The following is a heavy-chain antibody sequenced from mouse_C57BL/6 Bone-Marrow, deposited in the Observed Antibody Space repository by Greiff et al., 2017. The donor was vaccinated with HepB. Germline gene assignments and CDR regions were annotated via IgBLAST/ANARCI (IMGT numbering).Heavy chain of an antibody. CDR2: IDPSDSET. D-gene: IGHD3-2*02. V-gene: IGHV1-52*01. Sequence: VQLQQPGAELVRPGSSVKLSCKASGYTFTSYWMHWVKQRPIQGLEWIGNIDPSDSETHYNQKFKDKATLTVDKSSSTAYMQLSSLTSEDSAVYYGARQLRLRGYFDYWGQGTTLTVSS. CDR1: GYTFTSYW. CDR3: ARQLRLRGYFDY. J-gene: IGHJ2*01.